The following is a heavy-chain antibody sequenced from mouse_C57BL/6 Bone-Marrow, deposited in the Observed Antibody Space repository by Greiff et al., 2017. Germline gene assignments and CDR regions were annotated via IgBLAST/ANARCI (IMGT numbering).Heavy chain of an antibody. CDR3: ARRGVDGYFYFDY. V-gene: IGHV1-52*01. D-gene: IGHD2-3*01. J-gene: IGHJ2*01. Sequence: QVQLQQSGAELVRPGSSVKLSCKASGYTFTSYWMHWVKQRPIQGLEWIGNIDPSDSETHYNQKFKDKATLTVDKSSSTAYMQLSSLTSEDSAVYYCARRGVDGYFYFDYWGQGTTLTVSS. CDR2: IDPSDSET. CDR1: GYTFTSYW.